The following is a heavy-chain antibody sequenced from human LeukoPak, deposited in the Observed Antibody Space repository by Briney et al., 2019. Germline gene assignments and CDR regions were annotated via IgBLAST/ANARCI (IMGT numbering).Heavy chain of an antibody. CDR1: GGSISSYY. V-gene: IGHV4-39*01. D-gene: IGHD3-22*01. CDR3: ARQGKNYCDSSGYDT. J-gene: IGHJ5*02. Sequence: SETLSLTCAVSGGSISSYYWSWMRQPPGKGLEWIGSIYYSGSTYYNPSLKSRVTISVDTSKKQFSLKLSSGTGADRAVYYCARQGKNYCDSSGYDTWGQGTLATVSS. CDR2: IYYSGST.